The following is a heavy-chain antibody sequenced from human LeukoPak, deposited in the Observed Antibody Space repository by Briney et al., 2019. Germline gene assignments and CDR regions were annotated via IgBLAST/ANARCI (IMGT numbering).Heavy chain of an antibody. D-gene: IGHD3-10*01. J-gene: IGHJ4*02. CDR2: ISGSGGST. CDR3: AKDGTMVRGVSGY. V-gene: IGHV3-23*01. CDR1: GFTFSSYA. Sequence: GGSLRLSCAASGFTFSSYAVSWVRQAPGKGLEWVSAISGSGGSTYYADSVKGRFTVSRDNSKNTLYLQMNSLRAEDTAVYYCAKDGTMVRGVSGYWGQGTLVTVSS.